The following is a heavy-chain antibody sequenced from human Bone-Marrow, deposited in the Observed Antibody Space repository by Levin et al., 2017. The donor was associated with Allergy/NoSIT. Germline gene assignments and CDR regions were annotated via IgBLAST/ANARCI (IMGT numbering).Heavy chain of an antibody. V-gene: IGHV5-51*01. Sequence: GESLKISCKASGYLFTDFWIGWVRQLPGKGLEWMGIIYPGDSDARYRPSFQGQVSILVDKSINTVYLQWISLKASDTATYFCARKEAGYGSETIDYWGQGTRVTVSS. J-gene: IGHJ4*02. D-gene: IGHD3-10*01. CDR1: GYLFTDFW. CDR3: ARKEAGYGSETIDY. CDR2: IYPGDSDA.